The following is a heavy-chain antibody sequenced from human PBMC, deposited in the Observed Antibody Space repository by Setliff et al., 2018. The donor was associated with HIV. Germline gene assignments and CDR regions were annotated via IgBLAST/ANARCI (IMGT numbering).Heavy chain of an antibody. J-gene: IGHJ4*02. CDR2: ISTYNRNT. D-gene: IGHD5-12*01. Sequence: ASVKVSCKASGYTFTSYGISWVRQAPGQGLDWMGWISTYNRNTNYAQNLQGRVTMTADTSTSTAYMELRSLISDDTAVYYCARQPVDTIPSFDHWGQGTLVTVSS. CDR3: ARQPVDTIPSFDH. V-gene: IGHV1-18*01. CDR1: GYTFTSYG.